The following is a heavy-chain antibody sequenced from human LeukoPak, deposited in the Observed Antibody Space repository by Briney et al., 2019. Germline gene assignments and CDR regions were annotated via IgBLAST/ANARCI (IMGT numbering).Heavy chain of an antibody. V-gene: IGHV3-21*04. CDR3: ARLRWDYYMDV. CDR1: GFTFNRYN. J-gene: IGHJ6*03. CDR2: ISTSSSYI. Sequence: GGSLRLSCAASGFTFNRYNMNWVRRAPGKGLEWVSSISTSSSYIYYADSVRGRFTISRDNAKNSLYLQMNSLRAEDTAVYYCARLRWDYYMDVWGKGTTVTISS. D-gene: IGHD4-23*01.